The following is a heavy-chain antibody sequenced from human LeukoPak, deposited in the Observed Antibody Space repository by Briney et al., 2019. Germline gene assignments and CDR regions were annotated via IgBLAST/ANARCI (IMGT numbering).Heavy chain of an antibody. V-gene: IGHV4-30-2*01. CDR3: ARVAPYGDYEEYWFDP. CDR2: IYHSGST. Sequence: PSETLSLTCAVSGGSISGGGYPWSWIRQPPGKGLEWIGYIYHSGSTYYNPSLKSRVTISVDRSKNQFSLKLSSVTAADTAVYYCARVAPYGDYEEYWFDPWGQGTLVTVSS. CDR1: GGSISGGGYP. J-gene: IGHJ5*02. D-gene: IGHD4-17*01.